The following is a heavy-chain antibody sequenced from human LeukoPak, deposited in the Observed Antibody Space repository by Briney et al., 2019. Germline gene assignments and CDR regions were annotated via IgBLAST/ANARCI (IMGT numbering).Heavy chain of an antibody. V-gene: IGHV3-48*03. CDR2: MSSSGGTI. Sequence: GGSLRLSCAASGFSFSSYEMNWVRQAPGKGLEWVSYMSSSGGTIYSADSVKGRFTISRDNGKNSLYLQMNSLRAEDTAVYYCARRMTGSYFGHFDYWGQGTLVTVSS. CDR1: GFSFSSYE. J-gene: IGHJ4*02. CDR3: ARRMTGSYFGHFDY. D-gene: IGHD1-26*01.